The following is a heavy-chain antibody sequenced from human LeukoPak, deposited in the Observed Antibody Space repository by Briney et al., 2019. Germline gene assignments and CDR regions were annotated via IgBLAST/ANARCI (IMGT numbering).Heavy chain of an antibody. CDR2: IYYTGST. V-gene: IGHV4-39*01. J-gene: IGHJ4*02. CDR1: GGPISSGSYY. Sequence: SETLSLTCTVSGGPISSGSYYWGWIRQPPGKGLEWIGSIYYTGSTYYNPSLKSRVTISVDTSKNQFSLKLSSVTAADTALYYCARRLGSSSGWDFDYWGQGTLVTVSS. CDR3: ARRLGSSSGWDFDY. D-gene: IGHD6-19*01.